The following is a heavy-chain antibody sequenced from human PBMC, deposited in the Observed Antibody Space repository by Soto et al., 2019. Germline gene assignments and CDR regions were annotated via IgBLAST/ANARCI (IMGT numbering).Heavy chain of an antibody. CDR3: AREEDIVVVAAATRTYGMDV. CDR2: INPNSGGT. D-gene: IGHD2-15*01. CDR1: GYTFTGGY. J-gene: IGHJ6*02. Sequence: ASVKGSCKASGYTFTGGYMHWVRQAPGQGLEWMGWINPNSGGTNYAQKFQGRVTMTRDTSISTAYMELSRLRSDDTAVYYCAREEDIVVVAAATRTYGMDVCGPGTTVPVSS. V-gene: IGHV1-2*02.